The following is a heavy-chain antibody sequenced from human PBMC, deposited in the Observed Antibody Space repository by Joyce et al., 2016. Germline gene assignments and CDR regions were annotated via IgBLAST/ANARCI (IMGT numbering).Heavy chain of an antibody. D-gene: IGHD1-26*01. V-gene: IGHV3-15*01. Sequence: EVQLVESGGGLVKPGGSLRLSCAASGFTFNHAWMNWVRQAPGKGLEGVGRIKSNSDGGTTDYAAPVKGRFTISRDDSKNTLYLQMNSLKTEDTAVYYCTTDFYGATDFDYWGQGTLVTVSS. J-gene: IGHJ4*02. CDR3: TTDFYGATDFDY. CDR1: GFTFNHAW. CDR2: IKSNSDGGTT.